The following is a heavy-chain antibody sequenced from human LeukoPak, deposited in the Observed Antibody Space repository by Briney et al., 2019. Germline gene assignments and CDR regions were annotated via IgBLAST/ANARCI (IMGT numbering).Heavy chain of an antibody. J-gene: IGHJ4*02. V-gene: IGHV4-59*01. CDR1: GGSIDSYY. CDR2: IYYTGST. Sequence: PSETLSLTCTVSGGSIDSYYWSWIRQPPGKGLEWSGYIYYTGSTEYHPSLKSRVTISLDTSKNQFSLKLTSVTAADTAVYYCARVYQSAEYYFDYWGQGNRVSVSS. CDR3: ARVYQSAEYYFDY. D-gene: IGHD2-2*01.